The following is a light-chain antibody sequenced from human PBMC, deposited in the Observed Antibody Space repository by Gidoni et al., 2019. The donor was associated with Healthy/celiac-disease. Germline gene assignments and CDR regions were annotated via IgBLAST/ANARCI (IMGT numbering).Light chain of an antibody. CDR2: GKN. CDR3: NSRDSSGNHHVV. V-gene: IGLV3-19*01. CDR1: SHRSYY. J-gene: IGLJ2*01. Sequence: SSELTPDPAVSVALGQTVRITCQGDSHRSYYASWYQQKPGQAPVLVSYGKNNRPSGIPDRFSVSLSGNTAALTITGAQAEDEADYYCNSRDSSGNHHVVFGGGTKLTVL.